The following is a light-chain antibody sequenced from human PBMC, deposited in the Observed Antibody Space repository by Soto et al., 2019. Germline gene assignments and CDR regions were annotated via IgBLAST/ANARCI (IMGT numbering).Light chain of an antibody. V-gene: IGLV2-14*01. J-gene: IGLJ2*01. CDR1: TSDIGTYNY. Sequence: QSALTHPASVSGSPGQSITISCTGTTSDIGTYNYVSWYQQYPGKAPKLMIYEVTNRPSGVSNRFSGSKSGNTASLTISGLQAEDEADYSCSSYTRSNTLVFGGGTKLTVL. CDR2: EVT. CDR3: SSYTRSNTLV.